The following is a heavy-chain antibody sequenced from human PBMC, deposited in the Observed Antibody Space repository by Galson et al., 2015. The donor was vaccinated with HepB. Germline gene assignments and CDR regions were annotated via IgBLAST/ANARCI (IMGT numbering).Heavy chain of an antibody. J-gene: IGHJ6*02. CDR1: GYTFTTYY. V-gene: IGHV1-46*03. Sequence: SVKVSCKASGYTFTTYYMHWVRQAPGQGLEWMGILNPSGGSTYYAQNFQGRVTMTRDTSTNTLYMELSSLRSEDTAIYYCTRGRGLLVRGVPGLEYYDMDVWGQGTTVTVSS. CDR2: LNPSGGST. CDR3: TRGRGLLVRGVPGLEYYDMDV. D-gene: IGHD3-10*01.